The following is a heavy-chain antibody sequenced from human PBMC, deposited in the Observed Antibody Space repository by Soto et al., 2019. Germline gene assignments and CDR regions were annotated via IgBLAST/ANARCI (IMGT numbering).Heavy chain of an antibody. J-gene: IGHJ4*02. Sequence: QVQLVQSGAEVKKPGASVKVSCKASGYTFTSYYMHWVRQAPGQGLEWMGIINPSGGSTSYAQKFQSRVTMTRDTSTSTVYMELSSLRSEDTAVYYCARDIVVVPAARPHYFDYWGQGTLVTVSS. D-gene: IGHD2-2*01. CDR1: GYTFTSYY. CDR3: ARDIVVVPAARPHYFDY. CDR2: INPSGGST. V-gene: IGHV1-46*01.